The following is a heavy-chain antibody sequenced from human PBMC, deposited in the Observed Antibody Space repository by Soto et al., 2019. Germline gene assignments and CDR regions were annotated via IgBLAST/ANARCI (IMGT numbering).Heavy chain of an antibody. CDR3: ARDLDIVVVPAAAYYYYGMDV. CDR1: GYTFTGYQ. CDR2: ISAYNGNT. D-gene: IGHD2-2*03. V-gene: IGHV1-18*04. Sequence: ASVKVSCKASGYTFTGYQMHWVRQAPGQGLEWMGWISAYNGNTNYAQKLQGRVTMTTDTSTSTAYMELRSLRSDDTAVYYCARDLDIVVVPAAAYYYYGMDVWGQGTTVTVSS. J-gene: IGHJ6*02.